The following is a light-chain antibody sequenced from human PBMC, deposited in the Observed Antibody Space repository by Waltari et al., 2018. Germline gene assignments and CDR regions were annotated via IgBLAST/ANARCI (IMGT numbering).Light chain of an antibody. CDR2: DVS. CDR3: SSYTASTTLI. J-gene: IGLJ2*01. Sequence: QSALTHPASVSGSPGQSLTISCTGTSSVSGYYNSVSWYQQHPGKAPKIMIYDVSNRPSGVSNRFSGSKSGNTASLTISGLQAEDEADYYCSSYTASTTLIFGGGTKLTVL. CDR1: SSVSGYYNS. V-gene: IGLV2-14*01.